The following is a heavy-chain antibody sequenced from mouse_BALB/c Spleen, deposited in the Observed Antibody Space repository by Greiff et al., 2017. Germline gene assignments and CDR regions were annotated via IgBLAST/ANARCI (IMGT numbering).Heavy chain of an antibody. D-gene: IGHD1-2*01. CDR3: ARDFTAATFAY. CDR1: GFTFSSYG. Sequence: EVQGVESGGDLVKPGGSLKLSCAASGFTFSSYGMSWVRQTPDKRLEWVATISSGGSYTYYPDSVKGRFTISRDNAKNTLYLQLRSLKSEDTAMYYCARDFTAATFAYWGQGTLVTVSA. CDR2: ISSGGSYT. V-gene: IGHV5-6*01. J-gene: IGHJ3*01.